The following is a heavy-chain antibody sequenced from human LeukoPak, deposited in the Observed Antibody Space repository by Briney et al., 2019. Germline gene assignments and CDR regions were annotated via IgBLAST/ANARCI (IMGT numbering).Heavy chain of an antibody. CDR2: ISYYGSNK. V-gene: IGHV3-30*18. CDR3: AKDLSVWGSYRSPFDD. J-gene: IGHJ4*02. D-gene: IGHD3-16*02. CDR1: GFTFSSYG. Sequence: GGSLRLSCAASGFTFSSYGMQWVRQAPGKGLEGVAVISYYGSNKYYADSVKGRFTISRDNSKNTLYMQMNSVRAEDTAVYYCAKDLSVWGSYRSPFDDWGQGTLVTVSS.